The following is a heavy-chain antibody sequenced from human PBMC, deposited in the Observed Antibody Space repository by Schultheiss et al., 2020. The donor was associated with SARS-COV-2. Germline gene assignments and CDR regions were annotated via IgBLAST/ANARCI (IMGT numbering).Heavy chain of an antibody. Sequence: SETLSLTCTVSGDSITTNTYYWGWIRQPPGKRLEWIGTVYSSGSTYYNPALKSRVTMSVDTSRNQFSLRMTSVTAADTATYFCARHALYFGESPIDSWGQGTPVTVSS. CDR1: GDSITTNTYY. D-gene: IGHD3-10*01. J-gene: IGHJ4*02. V-gene: IGHV4-39*01. CDR3: ARHALYFGESPIDS. CDR2: VYSSGST.